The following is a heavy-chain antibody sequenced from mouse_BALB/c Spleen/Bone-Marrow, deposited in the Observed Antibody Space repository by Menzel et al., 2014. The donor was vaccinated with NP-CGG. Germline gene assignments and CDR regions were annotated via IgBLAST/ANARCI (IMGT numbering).Heavy chain of an antibody. V-gene: IGHV14-3*02. CDR3: ARGDYYGGSCCAY. CDR1: GFNIKDTY. J-gene: IGHJ3*01. CDR2: IDPANGNT. Sequence: VQLQQSGADLVKPGASVKLSCTASGFNIKDTYMHWVKQRPEQGLEWIGRIDPANGNTKYDPKFQGRATITADTSSNTAYLQLSSLTSEDTAVYYCARGDYYGGSCCAYWGQGTLVTVSA. D-gene: IGHD1-1*01.